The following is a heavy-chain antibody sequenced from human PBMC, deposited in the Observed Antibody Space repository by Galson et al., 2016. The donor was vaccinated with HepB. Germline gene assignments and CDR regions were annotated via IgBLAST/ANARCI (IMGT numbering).Heavy chain of an antibody. D-gene: IGHD5-18*01. CDR2: ISGSSTYI. CDR1: GFTFSNYN. CDR3: AKDTLSGYSYGPDCFDH. J-gene: IGHJ4*02. V-gene: IGHV3-21*01. Sequence: SLRLSCAASGFTFSNYNMNWVRQAPGQGLEWVSSISGSSTYIYYADSVKGRFTISRDNTKSSLYLQMNSLRAEDTAVYYCAKDTLSGYSYGPDCFDHWGQGALVTVSS.